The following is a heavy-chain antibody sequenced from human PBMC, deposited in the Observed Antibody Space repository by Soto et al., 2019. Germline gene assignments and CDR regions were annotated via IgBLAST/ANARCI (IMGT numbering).Heavy chain of an antibody. CDR2: IYYSGST. CDR1: GGSISSYY. J-gene: IGHJ3*02. Sequence: SETLSLTCTVSGGSISSYYWSWIRQPPGKGLEWIGYIYYSGSTNYNPSLKSRVTISVDTSKNKFSLKLSSVTAADTAVYYCAGTWIQLWPHAFDIWGQGTMVTVSS. V-gene: IGHV4-59*08. D-gene: IGHD5-18*01. CDR3: AGTWIQLWPHAFDI.